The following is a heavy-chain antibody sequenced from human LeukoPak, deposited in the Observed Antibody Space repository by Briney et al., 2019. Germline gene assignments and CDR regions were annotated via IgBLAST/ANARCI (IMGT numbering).Heavy chain of an antibody. D-gene: IGHD6-19*01. CDR1: GFTFSTYA. J-gene: IGHJ4*02. V-gene: IGHV3-23*01. CDR3: TKDRRQWVVPYFDS. CDR2: ISSGGNT. Sequence: GGSLRLSCAASGFTFSTYAMSWVRHTPGRGLEWGSGISSGGNTQYTDSVKGRFTVSRDNSKNTLHLQMESLRAEDTAIYYCTKDRRQWVVPYFDSWGQGTVVTVSS.